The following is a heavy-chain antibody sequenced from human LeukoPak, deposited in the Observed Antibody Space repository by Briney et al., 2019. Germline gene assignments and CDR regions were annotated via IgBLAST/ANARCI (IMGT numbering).Heavy chain of an antibody. CDR2: ISSSSSYI. CDR3: ARGSHSVSGWYVSDY. Sequence: GGSLRLSCAASGFTFSSYSMNWVRQAPGKGLEWVAAISSSSSYIYYADSVKGRFTISRDNAKNSLYLRTNSLRAEDTAVYYCARGSHSVSGWYVSDYWGQGTLVTVSS. V-gene: IGHV3-21*01. J-gene: IGHJ4*02. D-gene: IGHD6-19*01. CDR1: GFTFSSYS.